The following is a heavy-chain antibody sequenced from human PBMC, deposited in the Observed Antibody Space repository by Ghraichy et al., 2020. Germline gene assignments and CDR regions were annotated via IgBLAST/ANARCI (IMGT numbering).Heavy chain of an antibody. J-gene: IGHJ4*02. CDR1: GYTFTSYD. D-gene: IGHD3-10*01. Sequence: ASVKVSCKASGYTFTSYDINWVRQATGQGLEWMGWMNPNSGNTGYAQKFQGRVTITRNTSISTAYMELSSLRSEDTAVYYCATHPRYYYGSGSYHPFDYWGQGTLVTVSS. V-gene: IGHV1-8*03. CDR3: ATHPRYYYGSGSYHPFDY. CDR2: MNPNSGNT.